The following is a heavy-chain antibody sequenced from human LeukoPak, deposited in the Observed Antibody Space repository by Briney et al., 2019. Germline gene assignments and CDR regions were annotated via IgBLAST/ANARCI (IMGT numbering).Heavy chain of an antibody. CDR2: INTGNGNT. CDR1: GYIFTKYA. J-gene: IGHJ3*01. V-gene: IGHV1-3*04. D-gene: IGHD5-12*01. CDR3: ARDLYDSGYNAFDF. Sequence: ASVKVSCKASGYIFTKYAMHWVRQAPGQRLEWMGWINTGNGNTQYSQNFQGRVTITRDTSASTAYMELSSLRSEDTAIYYCARDLYDSGYNAFDFWGQGTMVTVSS.